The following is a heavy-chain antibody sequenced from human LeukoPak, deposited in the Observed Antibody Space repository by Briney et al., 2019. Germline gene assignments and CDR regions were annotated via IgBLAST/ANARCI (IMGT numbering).Heavy chain of an antibody. Sequence: GGSLRLSCAASGFTFSTYWMSWVRQAPGKGLEWVANIKQDGGEKYSVDSVKGRFTISRDNAKNPLYLQMNSLRAEDTALYYCARADTYYYGSGSYYGEYFQHWGQGTLVTVSS. D-gene: IGHD3-10*01. CDR3: ARADTYYYGSGSYYGEYFQH. J-gene: IGHJ1*01. CDR2: IKQDGGEK. V-gene: IGHV3-7*03. CDR1: GFTFSTYW.